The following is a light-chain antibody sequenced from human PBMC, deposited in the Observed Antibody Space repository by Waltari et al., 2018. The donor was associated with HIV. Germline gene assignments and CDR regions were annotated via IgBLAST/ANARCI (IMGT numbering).Light chain of an antibody. Sequence: QSALTQPASVSGSPGQSITISCTGTSCDVGGYNYVSWYQQHPGKAPKLKIYEVSNLPSVVSTRFSCSTSRTTASLTISVLQAEDDADYYGSSYSIRSTLVFCGGTELTVL. J-gene: IGLJ2*01. CDR3: SSYSIRSTLV. CDR2: EVS. CDR1: SCDVGGYNY. V-gene: IGLV2-14*01.